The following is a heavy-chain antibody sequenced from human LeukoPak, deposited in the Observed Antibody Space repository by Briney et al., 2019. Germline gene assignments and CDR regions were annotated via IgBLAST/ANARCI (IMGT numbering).Heavy chain of an antibody. Sequence: GGSLRLSCAASGFTFSSYAMSWARQAPGKGLEWVPVISGSGGSTSYADSVKGRFTISRDNSKNTLYLQMNSLRAEDTAVYYCAKGSGLLWFGESALDYWGQGTLVTVSS. CDR1: GFTFSSYA. CDR2: ISGSGGST. D-gene: IGHD3-10*01. V-gene: IGHV3-23*01. J-gene: IGHJ4*02. CDR3: AKGSGLLWFGESALDY.